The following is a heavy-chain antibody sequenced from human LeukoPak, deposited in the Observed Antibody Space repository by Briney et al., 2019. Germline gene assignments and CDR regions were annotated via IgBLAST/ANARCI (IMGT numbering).Heavy chain of an antibody. CDR3: ARAGQYRFDY. CDR1: GFTFSGYC. Sequence: PGGSLRLSCAASGFTFSGYCMHWIRQAPGEGLVWVSRMNMDGSITTYADSVKGRFTISRDNAKNTLYLQMNSLRAEDTGVYYCARAGQYRFDYWGQGTLVTVSS. V-gene: IGHV3-74*03. CDR2: MNMDGSIT. J-gene: IGHJ4*02. D-gene: IGHD2-2*01.